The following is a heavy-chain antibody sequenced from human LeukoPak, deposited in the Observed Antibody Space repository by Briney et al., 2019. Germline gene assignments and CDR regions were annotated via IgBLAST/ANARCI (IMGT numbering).Heavy chain of an antibody. V-gene: IGHV3-30-3*01. J-gene: IGHJ3*02. CDR3: ARDVSSAFDI. Sequence: PGRSLSLFCAASGFTFSSYSMLWVRQAAGKGLAWVEVISFDGINKSYADSVEGRFTISRDNSKNTLYLQTNSLRAEDTAVFYCARDVSSAFDIWGQGKMVTVSS. CDR1: GFTFSSYS. CDR2: ISFDGINK. D-gene: IGHD5/OR15-5a*01.